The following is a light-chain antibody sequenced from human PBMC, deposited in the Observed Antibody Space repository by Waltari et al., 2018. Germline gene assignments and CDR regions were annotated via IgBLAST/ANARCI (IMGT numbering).Light chain of an antibody. V-gene: IGLV1-51*02. CDR2: EDR. J-gene: IGLJ7*01. CDR3: GTCDSSLSGAV. CDR1: SSNIGNNY. Sequence: QSVLTQPPSVSAAPGQRVTISCSGGSSNIGNNYVSWYRQFPGTAPKLLIYEDRARPSSVPGRVSGSKSVTSATLDSTGLQAGDEADYYCGTCDSSLSGAVFGGGTHLTVL.